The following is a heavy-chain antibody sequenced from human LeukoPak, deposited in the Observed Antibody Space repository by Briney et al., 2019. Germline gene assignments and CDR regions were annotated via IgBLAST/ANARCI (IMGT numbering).Heavy chain of an antibody. J-gene: IGHJ4*02. CDR3: AKDPDIVGATTPDY. CDR2: ISGSGGST. V-gene: IGHV3-23*01. Sequence: GGSLRLSCAASGFTFSSYAMSWVRQAPGKGLEWVSAISGSGGSTYYADSVKGRFTISRDNSKNTLYLQMNSLRAEDTAVYYCAKDPDIVGATTPDYWGQGPLVTVSS. D-gene: IGHD1-26*01. CDR1: GFTFSSYA.